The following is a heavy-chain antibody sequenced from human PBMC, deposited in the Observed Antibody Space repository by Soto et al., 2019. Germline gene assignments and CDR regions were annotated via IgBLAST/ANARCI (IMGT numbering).Heavy chain of an antibody. CDR2: ITVGSSHI. D-gene: IGHD3-16*01. CDR3: SRSPEVGVRGAY. Sequence: GGSLRLSCTGSGFPFSAYNINWVRQAPGKGLEWVSSITVGSSHIYQPNSMKGRFAISRDDAKNSVYLQIDSLRDEDTALYYCSRSPEVGVRGAYWGQGTLVTVSS. CDR1: GFPFSAYN. V-gene: IGHV3-21*01. J-gene: IGHJ4*02.